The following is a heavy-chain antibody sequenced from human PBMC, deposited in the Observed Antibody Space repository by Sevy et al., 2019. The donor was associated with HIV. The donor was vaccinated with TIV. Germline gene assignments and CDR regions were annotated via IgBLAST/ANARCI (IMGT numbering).Heavy chain of an antibody. CDR3: ATDPFSVTTANDYMDV. CDR1: GFTFSNYW. D-gene: IGHD4-17*01. CDR2: IQEDGSDK. V-gene: IGHV3-7*01. Sequence: GGSLRLSCAASGFTFSNYWMSWVRQAPGKGLEWVANIQEDGSDKYYVDYVKGRFTISRDNAKNSLYLQMNSLRAEDTAVYYCATDPFSVTTANDYMDVRGKGTTVTVSS. J-gene: IGHJ6*03.